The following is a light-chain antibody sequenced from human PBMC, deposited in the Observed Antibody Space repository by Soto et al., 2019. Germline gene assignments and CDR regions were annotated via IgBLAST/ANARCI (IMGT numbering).Light chain of an antibody. CDR2: QDS. CDR3: QAWDSSTYV. Sequence: SYELTQPPSVSVSPGQTASITCSGDKLGDKYACWSQQKPGQSPVLVIYQDSKRTSGIPERFSGSNSGNTATLTISGTQAMDEADYYCQAWDSSTYVFGTGTKLTVL. CDR1: KLGDKY. J-gene: IGLJ1*01. V-gene: IGLV3-1*01.